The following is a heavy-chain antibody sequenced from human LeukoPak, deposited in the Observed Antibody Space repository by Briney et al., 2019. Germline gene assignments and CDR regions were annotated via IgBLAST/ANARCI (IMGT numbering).Heavy chain of an antibody. V-gene: IGHV1-2*02. CDR2: INPNSGGT. CDR3: ARSCSSGWLEGYYFDY. Sequence: ASVKVSCKASGYTFTGYYMHWVQQAPGQGLEWMGWINPNSGGTSYAQRFQGRVTLTRDTSICTAYMELSRLRSDDTAVYYCARSCSSGWLEGYYFDYWGQGTLVTVSS. CDR1: GYTFTGYY. D-gene: IGHD6-19*01. J-gene: IGHJ4*02.